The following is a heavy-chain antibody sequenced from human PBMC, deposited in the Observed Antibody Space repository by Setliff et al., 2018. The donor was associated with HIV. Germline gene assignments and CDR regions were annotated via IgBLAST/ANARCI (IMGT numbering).Heavy chain of an antibody. Sequence: ETLSLTCAVSGYSISSGYFWGWIRQPPGKGLEWIGSLYHSGTNFYNPSLKSRVTISLDTSTNRFSLKLTSVTAADTAIYYCARQVGSQYSYWAYYFDSWGQGALVTVSS. V-gene: IGHV4-38-2*01. J-gene: IGHJ4*02. D-gene: IGHD5-18*01. CDR1: GYSISSGYF. CDR3: ARQVGSQYSYWAYYFDS. CDR2: LYHSGTN.